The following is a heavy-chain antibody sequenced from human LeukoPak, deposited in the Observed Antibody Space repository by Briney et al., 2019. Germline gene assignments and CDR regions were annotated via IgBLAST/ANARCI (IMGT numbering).Heavy chain of an antibody. D-gene: IGHD3-3*01. CDR2: ICRAGDCT. CDR3: VREGDYTFDY. J-gene: IGHJ4*02. V-gene: IGHV3-23*01. Sequence: GGSLRLSCAASGFTFSTYVVSWVRQAPGMGLGWVATICRAGDCTYYADSVRGRFTISRDNSKNTLYLQMNSLTAEDTAVYYCVREGDYTFDYWGLGTLVTVSS. CDR1: GFTFSTYV.